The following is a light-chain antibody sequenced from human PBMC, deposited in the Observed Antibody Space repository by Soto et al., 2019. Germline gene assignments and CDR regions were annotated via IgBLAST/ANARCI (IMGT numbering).Light chain of an antibody. Sequence: DIQMTQSPSTLSASVGDRFTITCRASQSISSWLSWYQQKPVKVPNLLIYAASTLQSGVPSRFSGSGSGTDFTLTISSLQSEDFAVYYCQQYNNWPLITFGQGTRREIK. CDR1: QSISSW. CDR2: AAS. J-gene: IGKJ5*01. CDR3: QQYNNWPLIT. V-gene: IGKV1-27*01.